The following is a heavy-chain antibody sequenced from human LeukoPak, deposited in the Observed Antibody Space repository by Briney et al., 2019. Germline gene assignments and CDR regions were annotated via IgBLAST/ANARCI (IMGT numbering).Heavy chain of an antibody. D-gene: IGHD3-22*01. CDR3: AKDYYDSSGYYHGDY. CDR1: GFTFSSYG. CDR2: ISYDGSNK. Sequence: GRSLRLSCAASGFTFSSYGIHWVRQAPGKGLEWVAVISYDGSNKYYADSVKGRFTISRDNSKNTLYLQMNSLRAEDTAVYYCAKDYYDSSGYYHGDYWGQGTLVTVSS. V-gene: IGHV3-30*18. J-gene: IGHJ4*02.